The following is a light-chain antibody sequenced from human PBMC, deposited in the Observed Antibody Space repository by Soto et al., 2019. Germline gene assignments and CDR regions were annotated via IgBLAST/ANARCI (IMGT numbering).Light chain of an antibody. Sequence: QSALTQPASVSGSPGQSITISCTGTSSDVGGYNYVAWYQQHPGKVPRLMIYEVSNRPSGVSNRFSGSKSGNTASLTVSGLQAEDEADYYCSSYAGSNNLHVLFGGGTKVTVL. CDR1: SSDVGGYNY. J-gene: IGLJ2*01. CDR2: EVS. CDR3: SSYAGSNNLHVL. V-gene: IGLV2-14*01.